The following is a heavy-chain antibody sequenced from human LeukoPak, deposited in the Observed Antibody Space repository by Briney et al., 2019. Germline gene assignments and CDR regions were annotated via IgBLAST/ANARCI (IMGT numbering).Heavy chain of an antibody. D-gene: IGHD5-12*01. CDR2: ISWNSGSI. CDR1: GFTFDDYA. J-gene: IGHJ4*02. Sequence: GRSLRLSCAAFGFTFDDYAMHWVRQAPGKGLEWVSGISWNSGSIGYADSVKGRFTISRGNAKNSLYLQMNSLRAEDTALYYCAKGGYYFDYWGQGTLVTVSS. CDR3: AKGGYYFDY. V-gene: IGHV3-9*01.